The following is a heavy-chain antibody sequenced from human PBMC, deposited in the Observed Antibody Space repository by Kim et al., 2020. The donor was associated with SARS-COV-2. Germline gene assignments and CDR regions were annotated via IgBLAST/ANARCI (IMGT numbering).Heavy chain of an antibody. Sequence: GGSLRLSCAASGFTFSSYAMSWVRQAPGKGLEWVSGISDSGGSTYYAESVKGRFTISRANFENTLYLQMSSLRAEDTALYYCGKDDGSRRGGYNSIAYW. CDR1: GFTFSSYA. CDR3: GKDDGSRRGGYNSIAYW. CDR2: ISDSGGST. V-gene: IGHV3-23*01. D-gene: IGHD5-12*01. J-gene: IGHJ2*01.